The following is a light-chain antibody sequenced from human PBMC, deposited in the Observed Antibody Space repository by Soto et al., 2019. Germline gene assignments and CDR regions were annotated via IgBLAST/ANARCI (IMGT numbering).Light chain of an antibody. J-gene: IGKJ1*01. Sequence: IHRTHSPATLSASLRYGFTITSRASQSISSWLAWYQQKPGKAPNLLIHKASHLESGVPSRFSGSGSGTEFTLTISSLQPGDFATYYCQHYNTYPWPFGQGTKVDTK. V-gene: IGKV1-5*03. CDR2: KAS. CDR1: QSISSW. CDR3: QHYNTYPWP.